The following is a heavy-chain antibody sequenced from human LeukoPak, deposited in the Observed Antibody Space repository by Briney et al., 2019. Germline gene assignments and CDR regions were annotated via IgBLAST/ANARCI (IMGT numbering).Heavy chain of an antibody. D-gene: IGHD3-22*01. CDR1: GFAVSDNY. J-gene: IGHJ4*02. Sequence: GGSLRLSCAASGFAVSDNYMTWVRQAPGKGLEWVSVIYAGGTTHYADSVKGRFTISRDSSTNMLYFQMNSLRAEDTAVYYCARERATSGYILAYWGPGTQVTVSS. CDR3: ARERATSGYILAY. CDR2: IYAGGTT. V-gene: IGHV3-53*01.